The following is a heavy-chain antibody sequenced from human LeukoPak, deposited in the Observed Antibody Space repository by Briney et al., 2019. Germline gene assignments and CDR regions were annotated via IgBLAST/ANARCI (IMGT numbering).Heavy chain of an antibody. J-gene: IGHJ4*02. Sequence: GGSLRLSCTASGFTFSSYWMSWVRQAPGKGLEWVANIKYDGSEKYYVDSVKGRFTISRDNAKNSLYLQMNSLRAEDTAVYYCARDSWVGAAAGTSPLVWGQGTLVTVSS. CDR2: IKYDGSEK. CDR3: ARDSWVGAAAGTSPLV. D-gene: IGHD6-13*01. CDR1: GFTFSSYW. V-gene: IGHV3-7*01.